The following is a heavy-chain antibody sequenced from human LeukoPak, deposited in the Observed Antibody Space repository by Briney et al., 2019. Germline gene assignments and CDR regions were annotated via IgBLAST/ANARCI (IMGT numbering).Heavy chain of an antibody. D-gene: IGHD3-10*01. CDR1: GFTFDDYA. CDR3: AKDMAAHVRGVRFDY. CDR2: ISWNSGSI. Sequence: GGSLRLSCAASGFTFDDYAMHWVRHAPGKGLEWVSGISWNSGSIGYADSVKGRFTISRDNAKNSLYLQMNSLRAEDTALYYCAKDMAAHVRGVRFDYWGQGTLVTVSS. J-gene: IGHJ4*02. V-gene: IGHV3-9*01.